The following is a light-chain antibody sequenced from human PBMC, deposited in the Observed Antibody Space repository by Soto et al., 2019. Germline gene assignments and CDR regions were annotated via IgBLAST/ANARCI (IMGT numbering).Light chain of an antibody. CDR2: GAS. J-gene: IGKJ2*01. V-gene: IGKV3-20*01. CDR3: QLYDSSLYT. Sequence: EIVLTQSPGTLSLSPGERATLSCRTSQSVSSSYLAWYQQKPGQAPRLLIYGASSRATGIPDRFSGSGSGTDFTLTITRLEPEEFAVYYCQLYDSSLYTFGQGTKLEIK. CDR1: QSVSSSY.